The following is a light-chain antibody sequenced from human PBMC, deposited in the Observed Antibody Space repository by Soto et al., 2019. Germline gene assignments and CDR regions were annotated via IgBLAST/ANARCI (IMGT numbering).Light chain of an antibody. CDR3: QCYDSSLSGYV. Sequence: QSVLTQPPSVSGAPGQRVTISCTGSSSNIGAGYDVHWYQQLPGTAPKLLIYGNSNRPSGVPDRSSGSKSGTSASLAITGLQAEAEADYYGQCYDSSLSGYVFGTGAKLTVL. CDR2: GNS. V-gene: IGLV1-40*01. J-gene: IGLJ1*01. CDR1: SSNIGAGYD.